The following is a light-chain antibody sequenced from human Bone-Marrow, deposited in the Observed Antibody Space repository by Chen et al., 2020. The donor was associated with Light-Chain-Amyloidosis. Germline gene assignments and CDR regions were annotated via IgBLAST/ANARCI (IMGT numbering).Light chain of an antibody. CDR1: QNINRW. J-gene: IGKJ2*01. CDR2: DAS. V-gene: IGKV1-5*01. CDR3: QQYYSYPYT. Sequence: DIQMTQSPSTLSASVGDSVTITCRAGQNINRWMAWYQQKPGKPPNLLIYDASTLEGGVPSRFSGSDSGTEFNLTISGLQPDDFASYYCQQYYSYPYTFGPGTKLAIK.